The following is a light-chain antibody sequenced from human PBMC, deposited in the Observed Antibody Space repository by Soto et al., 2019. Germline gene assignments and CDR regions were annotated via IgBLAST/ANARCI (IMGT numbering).Light chain of an antibody. CDR2: KAS. CDR1: QSISSW. CDR3: QQYNSYSPLFT. V-gene: IGKV1-5*03. J-gene: IGKJ3*01. Sequence: DIQITQSPSTLSASVGDRVTITCRASQSISSWLAWYQQKPGKAPKLLIYKASSLESGVPSRFSGSGSGTEFTLTISSLQPDDFATYYCQQYNSYSPLFTVGPGTKVDIK.